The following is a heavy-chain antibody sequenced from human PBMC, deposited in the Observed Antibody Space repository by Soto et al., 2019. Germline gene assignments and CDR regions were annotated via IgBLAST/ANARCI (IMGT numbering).Heavy chain of an antibody. CDR1: GVSISRGGYA. D-gene: IGHD4-4*01. CDR2: IYHSGST. V-gene: IGHV4-30-2*05. J-gene: IGHJ4*02. Sequence: QLQLRESGSGLVKPSQTLSLTCAVSGVSISRGGYAWSWIRQPPGKGLEWLGYIYHSGSTYYNPSLKSRVTISVDTSKNQFSLKLSSVTAADTAVYYCARDQDSWGQGTLVTVSS. CDR3: ARDQDS.